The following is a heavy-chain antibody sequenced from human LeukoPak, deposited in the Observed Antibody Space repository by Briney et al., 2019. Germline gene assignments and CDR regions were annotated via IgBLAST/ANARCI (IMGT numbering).Heavy chain of an antibody. Sequence: RGSLRLSCAASGFPFSSYTMNWARQAPGKGLEWVAVIWNDGSNKYFADSVKGRFTISRDSSKNTLYLQMNSLRAEDTAVYYCASATGDNDAFDIWGQGTMVTVSS. V-gene: IGHV3-33*08. CDR2: IWNDGSNK. J-gene: IGHJ3*02. CDR3: ASATGDNDAFDI. D-gene: IGHD7-27*01. CDR1: GFPFSSYT.